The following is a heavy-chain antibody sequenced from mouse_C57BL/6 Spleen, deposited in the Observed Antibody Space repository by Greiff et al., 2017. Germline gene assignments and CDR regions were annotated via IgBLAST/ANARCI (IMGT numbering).Heavy chain of an antibody. V-gene: IGHV5-16*01. CDR1: GFTFSDYY. CDR2: INYDGSST. J-gene: IGHJ1*03. CDR3: AREHFDV. Sequence: EVQRVESEGGLVQPGSSMKLSCTASGFTFSDYYMAWVRQVPEKGLEWVANINYDGSSTYYLDSLKSRFIISRDNAKNILYLQMSSLKSEDTATYYCAREHFDVWGTGTTVTVSS.